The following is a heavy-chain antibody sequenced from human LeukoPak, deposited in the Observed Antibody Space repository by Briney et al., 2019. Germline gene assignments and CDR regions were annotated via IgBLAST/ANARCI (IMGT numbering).Heavy chain of an antibody. V-gene: IGHV4-61*02. J-gene: IGHJ4*02. CDR3: ASKEGPHTVVTQDY. Sequence: SETLSLTCTVSGGPISSGSYYWSWIRQPAGKGLEWIGRIYTSGSTYYNPSLKSRVTISVDTSKNQFSLKLSSVTAADTAVYYCASKEGPHTVVTQDYWGQGTLVTVSS. CDR2: IYTSGST. CDR1: GGPISSGSYY. D-gene: IGHD4-23*01.